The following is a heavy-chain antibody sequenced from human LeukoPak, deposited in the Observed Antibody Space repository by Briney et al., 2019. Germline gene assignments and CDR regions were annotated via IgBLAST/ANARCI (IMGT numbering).Heavy chain of an antibody. V-gene: IGHV4-39*01. Sequence: SETLSLTCTVSGGSISSSSYYWGWIRQPPRKGLEWIGSIYYSGSTYYNPSLKSRVTISVDTSKNQFSLKLSSVTAADTAVYYCARLGVGVVVPAAALFDYWGQGTLVTVSS. D-gene: IGHD2-2*01. J-gene: IGHJ4*02. CDR1: GGSISSSSYY. CDR2: IYYSGST. CDR3: ARLGVGVVVPAAALFDY.